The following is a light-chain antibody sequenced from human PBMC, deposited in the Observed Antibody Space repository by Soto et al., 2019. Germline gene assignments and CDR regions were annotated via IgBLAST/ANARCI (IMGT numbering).Light chain of an antibody. CDR2: EVH. CDR1: SSDVGGYNY. J-gene: IGLJ1*01. V-gene: IGLV2-14*01. CDR3: NSYTSRYTFV. Sequence: ALTQPASVSGSPGQSITISCTGTSSDVGGYNYVSWYQHHPGKAPKLLIYEVHKRPSEVSNRFSGSKSGNTASLTISGLQPEDEADYYCNSYTSRYTFVLGTGTKVTVL.